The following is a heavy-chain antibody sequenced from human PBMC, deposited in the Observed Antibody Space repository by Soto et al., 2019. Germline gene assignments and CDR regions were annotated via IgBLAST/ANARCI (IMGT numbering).Heavy chain of an antibody. CDR3: VKDRDSNSWPSRDV. V-gene: IGHV1-18*01. J-gene: IGHJ6*02. CDR1: GYTFTRNG. D-gene: IGHD3-22*01. CDR2: ISPKSGNI. Sequence: QVHLVQSGAEVKKPGASVNVSCKTSGYTFTRNGISWVRQAPGQGLEWMGWISPKSGNIKYAQKFQGRVIMTTDTSTSTAYMELRSLSSDDTAVYYCVKDRDSNSWPSRDVWGPGTTVTVSS.